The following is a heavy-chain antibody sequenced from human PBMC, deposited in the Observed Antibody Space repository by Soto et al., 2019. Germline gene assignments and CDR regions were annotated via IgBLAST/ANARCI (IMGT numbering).Heavy chain of an antibody. CDR2: IYYSGIT. D-gene: IGHD5-18*01. CDR1: GGSISSSSYY. V-gene: IGHV4-39*01. J-gene: IGHJ6*02. Sequence: PSETLSLTCTVSGGSISSSSYYWVWIRQPPGKVLDRIGSIYYSGITYYNPSLKSRVTISVDTSKNQFSLKLSSVTAADTAVYYCARHSSYGSHYGMYVWGQGTTVTSP. CDR3: ARHSSYGSHYGMYV.